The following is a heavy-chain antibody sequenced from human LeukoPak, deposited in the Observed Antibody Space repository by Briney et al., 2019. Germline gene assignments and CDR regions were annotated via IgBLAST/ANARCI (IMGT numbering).Heavy chain of an antibody. CDR1: GGSISSGGYY. CDR3: ARVSRDGYNDYYYMDV. D-gene: IGHD5-24*01. Sequence: PSETLSLTCTVSGGSISSGGYYWSWIRQHPGKGLEWIGYIYYSGSTYYNPSLKSRVTISVGTSKNQFSLKLSSVTAADTAVYYCARVSRDGYNDYYYMDVWGKGTTVTVSS. J-gene: IGHJ6*03. CDR2: IYYSGST. V-gene: IGHV4-31*03.